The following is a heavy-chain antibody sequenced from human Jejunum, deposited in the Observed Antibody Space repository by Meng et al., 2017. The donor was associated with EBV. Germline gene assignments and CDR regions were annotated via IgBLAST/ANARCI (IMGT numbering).Heavy chain of an antibody. D-gene: IGHD2-21*02. CDR2: MYYTGKA. Sequence: QVQLQESGPGLLKPSEXLSLTCSVSGDSVSGYNYWTWIRQPPGKGLEWIGNMYYTGKAIYKPSLQSRVTISVDTSKNQFSLRVTSVTAADTAVYYCARGKVTFDYWGQGTLVTVSS. CDR1: GDSVSGYNY. J-gene: IGHJ4*02. CDR3: ARGKVTFDY. V-gene: IGHV4-61*01.